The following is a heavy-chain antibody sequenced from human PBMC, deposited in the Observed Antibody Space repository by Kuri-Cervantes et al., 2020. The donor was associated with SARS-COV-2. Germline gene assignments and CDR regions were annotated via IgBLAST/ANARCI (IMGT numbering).Heavy chain of an antibody. CDR2: INPSGGST. V-gene: IGHV1-46*01. CDR1: GYTFTSYY. CDR3: ARSPPGCSGGSCYSGKIFDP. J-gene: IGHJ5*02. Sequence: ASVKVSCKASGYTFTSYYMHWVRQAPGQGLEWMGIINPSGGSTSCAQKFQGRVTMTRDTSTSTAYMELSSLRSEDTAVYYCARSPPGCSGGSCYSGKIFDPWGQGTLVTVSS. D-gene: IGHD2-15*01.